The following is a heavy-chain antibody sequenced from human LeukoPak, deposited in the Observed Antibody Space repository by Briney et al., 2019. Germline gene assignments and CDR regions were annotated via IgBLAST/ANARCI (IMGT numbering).Heavy chain of an antibody. D-gene: IGHD5-18*01. CDR1: GGSISSYY. CDR2: IYYSGST. CDR3: ARVRYSYGYLYYFDY. Sequence: SETLSLTCTVSGGSISSYYWSWIRQPPGKGLEGIGDIYYSGSTNYNPSLKSRVTISVDTSKNQFSLKLSSVTAADTAVYYCARVRYSYGYLYYFDYWGQGTLVTVSS. J-gene: IGHJ4*02. V-gene: IGHV4-59*01.